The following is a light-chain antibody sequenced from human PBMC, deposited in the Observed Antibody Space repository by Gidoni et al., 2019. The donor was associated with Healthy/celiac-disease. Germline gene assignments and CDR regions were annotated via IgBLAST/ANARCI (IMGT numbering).Light chain of an antibody. CDR3: QQRYSTPALT. CDR2: AAS. CDR1: QSISSY. Sequence: DIQMTQSPSSLSASVGDRVTITCRASQSISSYFNWYQQQPGKAPKLLIYAASSLQSGVPSRFSGSGSGTDFTLTISSLQPEDFATYYCQQRYSTPALTFGGGTKVEIK. V-gene: IGKV1-39*01. J-gene: IGKJ4*01.